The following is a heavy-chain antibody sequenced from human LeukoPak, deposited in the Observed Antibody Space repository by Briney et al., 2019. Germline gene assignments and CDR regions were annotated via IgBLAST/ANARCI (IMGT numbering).Heavy chain of an antibody. CDR3: ARVWKDSSAYYDFWSGYFVPDV. Sequence: PGGSLRLSCAASGSTFSSYSMNWVRQAPGKGLEWVSYISSSSSTIYYADSVKGRFTISRDNAKNSLYLQMNSLRAEDTAVYYCARVWKDSSAYYDFWSGYFVPDVWGQGTTVTVSS. CDR2: ISSSSSTI. D-gene: IGHD3-3*01. V-gene: IGHV3-48*01. J-gene: IGHJ6*02. CDR1: GSTFSSYS.